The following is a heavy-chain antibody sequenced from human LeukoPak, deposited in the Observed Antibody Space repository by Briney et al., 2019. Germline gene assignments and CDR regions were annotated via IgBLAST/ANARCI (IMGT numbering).Heavy chain of an antibody. CDR3: AKSYYYDSSGYPPGRFFDY. V-gene: IGHV3-30*02. J-gene: IGHJ4*02. D-gene: IGHD3-22*01. CDR2: GINN. Sequence: GINNYYSSSVKRRFTLSIDNSKTTLYLQMNSLRAEDTAVYYCAKSYYYDSSGYPPGRFFDYWGQGTLVTVSS.